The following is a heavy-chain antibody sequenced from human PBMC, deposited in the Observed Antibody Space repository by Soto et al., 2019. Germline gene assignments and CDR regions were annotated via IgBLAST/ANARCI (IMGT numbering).Heavy chain of an antibody. D-gene: IGHD3-22*01. Sequence: QVQLVQSGAEVRKPGSSVKVSCNASGGTFSRHAISWVRQAPGQGLEWMGGIIPIFGTGNHAQKFQGRVTIIADESTSTAYMELSSLRSEDTAMYYCARGWGYDSNDYYYAYWGQGTLVIVSS. J-gene: IGHJ1*01. CDR3: ARGWGYDSNDYYYAY. CDR2: IIPIFGTG. CDR1: GGTFSRHA. V-gene: IGHV1-69*01.